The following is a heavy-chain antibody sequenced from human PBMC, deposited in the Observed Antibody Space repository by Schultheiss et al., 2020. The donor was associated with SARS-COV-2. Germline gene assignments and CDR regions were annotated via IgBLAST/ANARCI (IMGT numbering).Heavy chain of an antibody. CDR1: GGSISRGGNS. CDR2: IYHSGSI. Sequence: SETLSLTCTVSGGSISRGGNSWSWIRQPPGKGLEWMGYIYHSGSIYYNPSLKSRVTISVDTSKNQFSLKLNSVTAADTAVYYCARGFGAGPFDIWGQGTKVTVSS. J-gene: IGHJ3*02. D-gene: IGHD3-10*01. CDR3: ARGFGAGPFDI. V-gene: IGHV4-30-2*01.